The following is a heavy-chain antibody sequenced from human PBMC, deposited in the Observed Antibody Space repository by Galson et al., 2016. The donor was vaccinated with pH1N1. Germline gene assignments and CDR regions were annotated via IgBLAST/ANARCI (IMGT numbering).Heavy chain of an antibody. J-gene: IGHJ3*02. CDR1: GYTFTGYY. CDR3: AKAGAVLRYFDWLFDAFDI. V-gene: IGHV1-2*06. D-gene: IGHD3-9*01. Sequence: SCKASGYTFTGYYIHWVRQAPGQGLEWMGRINRSSDVTDYAQNFQGRVTMTRDTSITTVYMELSSLRSDDTAVYYCAKAGAVLRYFDWLFDAFDIWGQGTMVAVSS. CDR2: INRSSDVT.